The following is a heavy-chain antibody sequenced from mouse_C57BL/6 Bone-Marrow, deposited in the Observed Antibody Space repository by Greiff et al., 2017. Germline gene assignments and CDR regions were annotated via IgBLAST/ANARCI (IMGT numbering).Heavy chain of an antibody. CDR1: GFNIKDDY. D-gene: IGHD2-3*01. CDR2: IDPENGDT. CDR3: TTSPFYDGYTWFAY. Sequence: VQLQQSGAELVRPGASVKLSCTASGFNIKDDYMHWVKQRPEQGLEWIGWIDPENGDTEYASKFQGKATITADTSSNTAYLQLSSLTSEDTAVSYCTTSPFYDGYTWFAYWGQGTLVTVSA. V-gene: IGHV14-4*01. J-gene: IGHJ3*01.